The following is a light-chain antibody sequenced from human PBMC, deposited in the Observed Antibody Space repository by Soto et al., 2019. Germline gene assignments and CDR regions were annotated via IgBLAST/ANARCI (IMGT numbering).Light chain of an antibody. V-gene: IGKV1-5*03. CDR1: QTISSW. CDR2: KAS. CDR3: QHYNSYSEA. J-gene: IGKJ1*01. Sequence: DIQMTQSPSTLSGSVGDRVTITCRASQTISSWLAWYQRKPGKAPKLLIYKASTLKSGVPSRFSGSGSGTEFTLTISSLQPDDFATYYCQHYNSYSEAFGQGTKVDFK.